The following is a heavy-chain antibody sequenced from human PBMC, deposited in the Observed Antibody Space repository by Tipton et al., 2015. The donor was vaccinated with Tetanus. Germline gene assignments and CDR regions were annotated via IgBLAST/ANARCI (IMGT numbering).Heavy chain of an antibody. CDR2: IYYSGST. Sequence: LRLSCTVSGGSISSSSYYWGWIRQPPGKGLEWIGSIYYSGSTYYNPSLKSRVTISVDTSKNQFSLKLSSVTAADTAVYYCARIHDVVVPAAYYFDYWGQGTLVTVSS. V-gene: IGHV4-39*01. CDR1: GGSISSSSYY. J-gene: IGHJ4*02. CDR3: ARIHDVVVPAAYYFDY. D-gene: IGHD2-2*01.